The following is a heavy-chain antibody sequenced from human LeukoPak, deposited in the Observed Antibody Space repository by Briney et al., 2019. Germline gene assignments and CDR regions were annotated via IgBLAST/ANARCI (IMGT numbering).Heavy chain of an antibody. V-gene: IGHV3-23*01. CDR1: GFTFSTYA. CDR2: ISVSGGNT. CDR3: AKTPANWGTN. Sequence: PGGSLRLSCAASGFTFSTYAMSWVRQAPGKGLEWVSTISVSGGNTYYADSVKGRFTISRDNSKNTLYLQMNSLRAEDTAVYYCAKTPANWGTNRGQGTLVTVSS. D-gene: IGHD7-27*01. J-gene: IGHJ4*02.